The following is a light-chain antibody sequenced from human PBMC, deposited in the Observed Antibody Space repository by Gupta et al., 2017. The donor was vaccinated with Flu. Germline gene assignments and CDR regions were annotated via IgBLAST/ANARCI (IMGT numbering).Light chain of an antibody. V-gene: IGLV1-44*01. J-gene: IGLJ3*02. CDR2: SNN. CDR1: SSNIGSNT. CDR3: AAWDDSPHWV. Sequence: QSVLTQPPSASGTPGQRVTISCSGSSSNIGSNTVNWYQQLPGTAPKLLIYSNNQRPSGVPDRFSGSKSGTSASLAISGLQSEDEADYYCAAWDDSPHWVFGGWTKLTVL.